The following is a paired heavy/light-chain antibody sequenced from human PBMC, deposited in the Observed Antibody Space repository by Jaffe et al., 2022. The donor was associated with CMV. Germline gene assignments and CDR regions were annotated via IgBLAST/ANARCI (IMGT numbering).Heavy chain of an antibody. CDR3: AHRPYDSFGSTFFDF. V-gene: IGHV2-5*01. CDR2: IYSNENQ. CDR1: GFSLSTSGVG. D-gene: IGHD3-22*01. J-gene: IGHJ4*02. Sequence: QITLRESGPTLVKPTQTLTLTCTFSGFSLSTSGVGVAWIRQPPGKALEWLAHIYSNENQRHNPSLKSRLTVTKDTSKNQVVLTMTNMDPADTATYYCAHRPYDSFGSTFFDFWGQGTLVTVSS.
Light chain of an antibody. V-gene: IGLV1-47*01. CDR2: RNS. Sequence: QSVLTQPPSASGTPGQRVSISCSGSNSNIGDNFVYWYQQFPGTAPRLLIYRNSQRPSGVPDRFSGSKSGTSASLAISGLRPEDEADYHCATWDDSLSSPVFGGGTKLTVL. CDR1: NSNIGDNF. CDR3: ATWDDSLSSPV. J-gene: IGLJ3*02.